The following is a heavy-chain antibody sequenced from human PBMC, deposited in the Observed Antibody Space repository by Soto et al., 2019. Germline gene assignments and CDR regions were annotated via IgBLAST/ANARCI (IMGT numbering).Heavy chain of an antibody. Sequence: ASVKVSCKAYGYAFNWFIIHWVRQASGQRLEWMRWITAGNVNTKFSHKFQGIVTFTRDTSAKTAYMELSSLISEDTAVYYCARPKDYVDCLDLWGQGT. J-gene: IGHJ4*02. CDR1: GYAFNWFI. V-gene: IGHV1-3*01. D-gene: IGHD3-9*01. CDR3: ARPKDYVDCLDL. CDR2: ITAGNVNT.